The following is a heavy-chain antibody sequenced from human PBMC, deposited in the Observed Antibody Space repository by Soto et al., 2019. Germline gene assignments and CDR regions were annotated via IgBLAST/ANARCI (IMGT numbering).Heavy chain of an antibody. Sequence: SETLSLTCTVSGASISGFYWSWIRKSAGKGLEWIGRIYATGTTDYNPSLKSRVMMSVDTSKKHFSLKLRSVTAADTAVYYCVRDGTKTLRDWFDPWGQGISVTVSS. CDR3: VRDGTKTLRDWFDP. D-gene: IGHD1-1*01. CDR2: IYATGTT. CDR1: GASISGFY. V-gene: IGHV4-4*07. J-gene: IGHJ5*02.